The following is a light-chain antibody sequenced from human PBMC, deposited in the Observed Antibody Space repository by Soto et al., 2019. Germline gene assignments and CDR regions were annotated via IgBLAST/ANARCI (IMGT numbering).Light chain of an antibody. CDR2: NNN. CDR3: AALDDSLNGYV. Sequence: QSVLTQPPSASGTPGQGVPISCSGITSNIGSNTVNWYQQLPGTAPKLLIYNNNQRPSGVPDRFSGSKSGTSASLAIGGLQSEDEADYYCAALDDSLNGYVSGTGTKVTVL. CDR1: TSNIGSNT. J-gene: IGLJ1*01. V-gene: IGLV1-44*01.